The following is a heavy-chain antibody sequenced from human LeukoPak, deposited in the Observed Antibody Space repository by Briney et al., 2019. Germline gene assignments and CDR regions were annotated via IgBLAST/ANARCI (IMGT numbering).Heavy chain of an antibody. CDR2: ISSSSSTI. J-gene: IGHJ4*02. D-gene: IGHD3-3*01. Sequence: GGSLRLSCAASGFTFIAYSMNWVRQAPGKGLEWVSYISSSSSTIYYAASVKGRFPISRDNTKNSLYLQMNSLRAEDTAVYYCASFRLLTYYDFFYWGQGTLVTVSS. V-gene: IGHV3-48*01. CDR1: GFTFIAYS. CDR3: ASFRLLTYYDFFY.